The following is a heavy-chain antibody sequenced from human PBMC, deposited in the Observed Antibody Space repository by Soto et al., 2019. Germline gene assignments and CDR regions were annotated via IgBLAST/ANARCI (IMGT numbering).Heavy chain of an antibody. D-gene: IGHD3-10*01. CDR3: TRVHKRYYGAGTYEYFDS. V-gene: IGHV4-34*01. J-gene: IGHJ4*01. CDR2: INHGGST. Sequence: SETLSLTCADHGGSFTGYDWSWIRQPPGKALEWVGEINHGGSTNYGPSLKSRVTVALGTSKSQFSLNLTSVPAADTAFYYCTRVHKRYYGAGTYEYFDSWGHGTLVTVSS. CDR1: GGSFTGYD.